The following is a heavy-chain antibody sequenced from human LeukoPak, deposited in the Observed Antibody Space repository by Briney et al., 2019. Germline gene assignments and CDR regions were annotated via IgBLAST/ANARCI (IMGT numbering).Heavy chain of an antibody. V-gene: IGHV3-30*03. J-gene: IGHJ4*02. CDR2: ISYDGSNK. CDR1: GFTFSSYG. Sequence: GGSLRLSCAASGFTFSSYGMHWVRQAPGKGLEWVAVISYDGSNKYYADSVKGRFTISRDNSKNTLYLQMNSLRAEDTAVYYCARPNIVVVPAAYPFDYWGQGTLVTVSS. D-gene: IGHD2-2*01. CDR3: ARPNIVVVPAAYPFDY.